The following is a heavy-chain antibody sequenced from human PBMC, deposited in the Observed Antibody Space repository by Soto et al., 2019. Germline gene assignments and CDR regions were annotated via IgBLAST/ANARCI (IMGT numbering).Heavy chain of an antibody. CDR2: ISADNGNT. D-gene: IGHD2-21*02. V-gene: IGHV1-18*01. J-gene: IGHJ4*02. Sequence: QVQLVQSGAEVKKPGASVKVSCKASGYTFTSYGISWVRQAPGQGLEWMGWISADNGNTNYGQKLQGRGTMTTDTSTSTAYMELRGLRSDDTAVYYCARDRCGGDCYSMLVDYWGQGTLVTVSS. CDR1: GYTFTSYG. CDR3: ARDRCGGDCYSMLVDY.